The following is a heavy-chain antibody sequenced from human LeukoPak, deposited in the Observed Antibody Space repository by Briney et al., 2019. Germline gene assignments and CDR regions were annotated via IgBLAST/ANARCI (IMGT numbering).Heavy chain of an antibody. CDR2: IIPIFGTA. V-gene: IGHV1-69*05. CDR3: ARSPLDSSGYQRWYFDL. D-gene: IGHD3-22*01. J-gene: IGHJ2*01. Sequence: SVKVSCKASGGTFSSYAISWVRQAPEQGLEWMGGIIPIFGTANYAQKFQGRVTITTDESTSTAYMELSSLRSEDTAVYYCARSPLDSSGYQRWYFDLWGRGTLVTVSS. CDR1: GGTFSSYA.